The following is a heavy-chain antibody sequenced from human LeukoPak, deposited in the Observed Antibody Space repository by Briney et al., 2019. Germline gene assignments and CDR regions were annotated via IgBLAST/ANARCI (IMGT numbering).Heavy chain of an antibody. Sequence: PSETLSLTCIVSGGSISSISSNNYHWGWIRQPPGKGLEWIGSIYYSGSTYYNPSLKSRVTISVDTSKNQFSLNLNSVTAADTAVYYCARGGAARLHFQNWGQGTLVTVSS. CDR3: ARGGAARLHFQN. D-gene: IGHD6-6*01. CDR2: IYYSGST. J-gene: IGHJ1*01. V-gene: IGHV4-39*07. CDR1: GGSISSISSNNYH.